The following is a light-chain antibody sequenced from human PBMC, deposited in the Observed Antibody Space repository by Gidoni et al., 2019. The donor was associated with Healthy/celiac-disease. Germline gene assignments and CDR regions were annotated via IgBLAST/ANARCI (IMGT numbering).Light chain of an antibody. CDR1: QSISSY. CDR3: QQSYSTPLT. CDR2: AAY. V-gene: IGKV1-39*01. Sequence: DIQMTQSPSSLSSSVGDRVTITCRASQSISSYLNWYQQKPGKAPKLLIYAAYSLQSGVPSRFSGSGSVTDFTLTISSLLPEDFATYYCQQSYSTPLTFGHXTKLEIK. J-gene: IGKJ2*01.